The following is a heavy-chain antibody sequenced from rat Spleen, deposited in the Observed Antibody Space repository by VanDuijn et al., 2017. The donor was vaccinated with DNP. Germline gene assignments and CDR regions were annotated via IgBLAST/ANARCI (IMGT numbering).Heavy chain of an antibody. D-gene: IGHD5-1*01. CDR2: IFTSGNRA. J-gene: IGHJ2*01. CDR3: AGQGANRPFDY. CDR1: GFTFSNYY. Sequence: EVQLVESGGGLVQPGRSLKLSCAASGFTFSNYYMAWVRQAPKKGLEWVATIFTSGNRAFYTDSVEGRFTISRDNAKSRLYLQMNSLKSEDTATYYCAGQGANRPFDYWGQGVMVTVSS. V-gene: IGHV5-7*01.